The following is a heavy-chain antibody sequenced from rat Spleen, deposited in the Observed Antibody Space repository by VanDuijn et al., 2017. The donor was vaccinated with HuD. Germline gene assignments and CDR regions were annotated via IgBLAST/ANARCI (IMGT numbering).Heavy chain of an antibody. Sequence: EVQLVESGGGPVQPGRSLKLSCAASGFIFSNYGMAWVRQAPTKGLEWVTTISFDGSSTYYRDSVKGRFIISRDNAKSTLYLQMDSLRSEDTAIYYCTRRGYLSNWYFDFWGPGTMVTVSS. D-gene: IGHD1-11*01. J-gene: IGHJ1*01. CDR2: ISFDGSST. CDR1: GFIFSNYG. CDR3: TRRGYLSNWYFDF. V-gene: IGHV5-29*01.